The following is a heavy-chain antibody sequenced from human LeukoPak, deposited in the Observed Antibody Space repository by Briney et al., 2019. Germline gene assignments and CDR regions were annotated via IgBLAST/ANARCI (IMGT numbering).Heavy chain of an antibody. CDR3: ARDRWSSSSSEGALDI. D-gene: IGHD6-6*01. Sequence: ASVKVSCKASGYTFTNYGTSWVRQAPGQGLDWMGWISAYNGNKVYAQELQGRVTMTTDTSTSTAYMELRSLRSDDTAVYYCARDRWSSSSSEGALDIWGQGTMVTVSS. J-gene: IGHJ3*02. V-gene: IGHV1-18*01. CDR2: ISAYNGNK. CDR1: GYTFTNYG.